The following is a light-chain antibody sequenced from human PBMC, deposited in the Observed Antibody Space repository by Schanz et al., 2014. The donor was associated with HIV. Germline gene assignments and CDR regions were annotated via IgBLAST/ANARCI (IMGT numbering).Light chain of an antibody. J-gene: IGKJ1*01. CDR3: QQSYTTPWT. CDR1: QTISSY. Sequence: DLQMTQSPSSLPASVGDRVSITCRASQTISSYLHWYQQKPGKALKLLISAASSLHSGVPSRFSGSRSGTDFTLTISSLQPEDFATYYCQQSYTTPWTFGQGTKVEIK. V-gene: IGKV1-39*01. CDR2: AAS.